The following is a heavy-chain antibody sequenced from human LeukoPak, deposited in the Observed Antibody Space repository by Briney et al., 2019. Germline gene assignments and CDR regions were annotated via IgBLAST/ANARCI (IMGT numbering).Heavy chain of an antibody. Sequence: PGRSLRLSCTASGFTFGDYAMGWFRQAPGKGLEWVGFIRIKAYGETTEYAASVKGRFTIARDDSKSIAYLQMNSLKTEDTAVYYCSRVSPYSSSPITNDYWGQGTLVTVSS. J-gene: IGHJ4*02. CDR3: SRVSPYSSSPITNDY. CDR1: GFTFGDYA. D-gene: IGHD6-13*01. V-gene: IGHV3-49*03. CDR2: IRIKAYGETT.